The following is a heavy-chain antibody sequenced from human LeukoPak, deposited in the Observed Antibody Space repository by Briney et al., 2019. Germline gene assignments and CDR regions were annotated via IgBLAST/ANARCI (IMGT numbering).Heavy chain of an antibody. V-gene: IGHV5-51*01. J-gene: IGHJ4*02. CDR3: ATLDLPLAEVRGEYYFDY. D-gene: IGHD3-10*01. CDR2: IYPGDSDT. CDR1: GYSFTSYW. Sequence: GESLKISCKGSGYSFTSYWIGWVRQMPGKGLEWMGIIYPGDSDTRYSPSFQGQVTISADKSISTAYLQWSSLKASDTAMYYCATLDLPLAEVRGEYYFDYWGQGTLVTVSS.